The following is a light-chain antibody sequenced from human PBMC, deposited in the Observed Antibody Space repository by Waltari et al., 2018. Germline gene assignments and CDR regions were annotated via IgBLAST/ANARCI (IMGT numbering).Light chain of an antibody. V-gene: IGLV1-44*01. Sequence: QSVLAQPPSASGTPGQRVTISCSGSSSNIGTNPVSWYQHLPGTAPKLLSYSNNQRPSGVPDRISGSKSGTSASLAISGLQSDDETDYYCAVWDDSLNGWVFGGGTKLTVL. CDR2: SNN. J-gene: IGLJ3*02. CDR1: SSNIGTNP. CDR3: AVWDDSLNGWV.